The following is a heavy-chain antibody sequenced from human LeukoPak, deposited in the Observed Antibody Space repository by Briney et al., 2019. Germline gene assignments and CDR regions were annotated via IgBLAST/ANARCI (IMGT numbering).Heavy chain of an antibody. V-gene: IGHV1-46*03. J-gene: IGHJ4*02. Sequence: ASVKVSCKASGYTFTSYYMRWVRQAPGQGLEWMGIFNPSGGSTSYAQKFQGRVTMTRDTSTSTVYMELSSLRSEDTAVYYCARERYCTNGVCYHFDYWGQGTLVTVSS. D-gene: IGHD2-8*01. CDR1: GYTFTSYY. CDR3: ARERYCTNGVCYHFDY. CDR2: FNPSGGST.